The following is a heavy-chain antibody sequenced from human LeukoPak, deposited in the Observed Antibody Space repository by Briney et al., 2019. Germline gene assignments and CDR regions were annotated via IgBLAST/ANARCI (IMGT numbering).Heavy chain of an antibody. CDR1: GFTFSSYW. CDR2: INIDGSST. J-gene: IGHJ5*02. Sequence: GGSLRLSCAASGFTFSSYWMHWVRQVPGKGMVWVSRINIDGSSTNYADSVKGRFTISRDNAKNTLYLQMNSLRAEDTAVYYCARACYPGSGSYCSWGQGTLVTVSS. V-gene: IGHV3-74*01. D-gene: IGHD3-10*01. CDR3: ARACYPGSGSYCS.